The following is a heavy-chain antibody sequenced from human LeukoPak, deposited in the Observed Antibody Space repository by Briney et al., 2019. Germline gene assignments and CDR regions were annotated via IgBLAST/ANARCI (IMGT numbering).Heavy chain of an antibody. Sequence: PGGSLRLSCVVSGLTFSGYWVTWVRQAPGKGLEWVANIKQDASEKYYVESVKGRFAISRDNAKNSLYLQMNSLRAEDTAVYYCASYYYGSGTSLGYWGQGTLVTVSS. D-gene: IGHD3-10*01. J-gene: IGHJ4*02. V-gene: IGHV3-7*01. CDR2: IKQDASEK. CDR1: GLTFSGYW. CDR3: ASYYYGSGTSLGY.